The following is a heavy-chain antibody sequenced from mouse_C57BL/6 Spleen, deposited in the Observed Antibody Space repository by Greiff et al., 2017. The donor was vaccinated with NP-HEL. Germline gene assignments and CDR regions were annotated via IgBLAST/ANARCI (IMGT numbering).Heavy chain of an antibody. CDR2: ISSGSSTI. Sequence: DVKLVESGGGLVKPGGSLKLSCAASGFTFSDYGMHWVRQAPEKGLEWVAYISSGSSTIYYADTVKGRFTISRDNAKNTLFLQMTSLRSEDTAMYYCAKGFYGSRSWYFDVWGTGTTVTVSS. V-gene: IGHV5-17*01. D-gene: IGHD1-1*01. CDR3: AKGFYGSRSWYFDV. J-gene: IGHJ1*03. CDR1: GFTFSDYG.